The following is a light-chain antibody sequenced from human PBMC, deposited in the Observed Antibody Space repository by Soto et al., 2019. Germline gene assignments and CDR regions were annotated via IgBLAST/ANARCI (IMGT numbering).Light chain of an antibody. V-gene: IGKV3-20*01. CDR1: QSFDRY. CDR3: HQYGSSPRT. CDR2: RAS. J-gene: IGKJ1*01. Sequence: IVLTQSPGTLSLSPGESDTLSCSASQSFDRYLAWYQQKPGQAPRLLMYRASTRAIGIPDRFTGSGSGTEFTLTISRLEPEDFAVYYCHQYGSSPRTFGQGTKVEIK.